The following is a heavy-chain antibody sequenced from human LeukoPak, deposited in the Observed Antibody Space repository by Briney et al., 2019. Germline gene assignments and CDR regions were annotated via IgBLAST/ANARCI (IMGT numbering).Heavy chain of an antibody. V-gene: IGHV3-23*01. J-gene: IGHJ4*02. Sequence: GGSLRLSCAASGFTFSSYAMSWVRQAPGMGLEWVSAISGSGGSTYYADSVKGRFTISRDNSKNTLYLQMNSLRAEDTAVYYCAKDHTIVVVPAAMIDYWGQGTLVTVSS. CDR3: AKDHTIVVVPAAMIDY. D-gene: IGHD2-2*01. CDR1: GFTFSSYA. CDR2: ISGSGGST.